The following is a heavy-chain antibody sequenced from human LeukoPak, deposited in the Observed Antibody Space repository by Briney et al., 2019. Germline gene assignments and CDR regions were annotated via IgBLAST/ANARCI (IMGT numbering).Heavy chain of an antibody. V-gene: IGHV1-8*01. CDR3: SKKTNVLRFLDH. Sequence: ASVKVSCKASGYTFTSYDINWVRQATGQGLEWMGWMNPNSGNTGYAQKFQGRVTMTRNTPISTAYMALSSLRSEDTAVYSCSKKTNVLRFLDHWGQGTLVTVSS. J-gene: IGHJ4*02. CDR2: MNPNSGNT. D-gene: IGHD3-3*01. CDR1: GYTFTSYD.